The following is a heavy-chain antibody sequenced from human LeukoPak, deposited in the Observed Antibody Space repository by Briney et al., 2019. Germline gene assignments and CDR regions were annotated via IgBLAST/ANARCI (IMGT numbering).Heavy chain of an antibody. J-gene: IGHJ4*02. CDR2: IKSSNT. Sequence: PSETLSLTCAVSGGSVSSDSLYWTWVRHPAGNGLGWIGRIKSSNTNYNPSLKSRASISLDTSTNQFSLKLSSLTAADTAVYYCARVPDWTYVPDYWGQGTLVTVSS. CDR1: GGSVSSDSLY. D-gene: IGHD3-16*01. V-gene: IGHV4-61*02. CDR3: ARVPDWTYVPDY.